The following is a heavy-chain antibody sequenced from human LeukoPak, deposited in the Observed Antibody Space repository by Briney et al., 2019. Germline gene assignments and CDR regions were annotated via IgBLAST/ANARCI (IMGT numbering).Heavy chain of an antibody. J-gene: IGHJ4*02. CDR2: IYYSGTT. CDR3: ARHHSSSWYAPFDY. D-gene: IGHD6-13*01. V-gene: IGHV4-39*01. CDR1: DDSISSSSYY. Sequence: SETLSLTCTVSDDSISSSSYYWGWIRQPPGKGLEWIGSIYYSGTTDYNPSLKSRVTISVDTSKNQFSLKLSSVTAADTAVYYCARHHSSSWYAPFDYWGQGTLVTVSS.